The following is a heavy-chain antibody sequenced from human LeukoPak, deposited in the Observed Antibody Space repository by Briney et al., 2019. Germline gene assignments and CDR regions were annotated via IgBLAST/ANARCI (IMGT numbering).Heavy chain of an antibody. V-gene: IGHV3-48*04. J-gene: IGHJ6*03. Sequence: GGSLRLSCVVSGFTFSTFTMNWVRQAPGKGLEWVSCISSSGSTIYYADSVKGRFTISRGNAKNSLYLQMNSLRAEDTAVYYCARWRRGYCSSTSCPTQYYYYMDVWGKGTTVTISS. CDR1: GFTFSTFT. CDR2: ISSSGSTI. D-gene: IGHD2-2*01. CDR3: ARWRRGYCSSTSCPTQYYYYMDV.